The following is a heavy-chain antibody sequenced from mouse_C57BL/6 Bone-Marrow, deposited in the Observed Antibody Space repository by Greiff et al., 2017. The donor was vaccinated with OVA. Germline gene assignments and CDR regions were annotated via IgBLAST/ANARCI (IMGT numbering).Heavy chain of an antibody. CDR2: IDPENGDT. J-gene: IGHJ2*01. Sequence: VQLKESGAELVRPGASVTLSCTASGFNIKDDYMHWVKQRPEQGLEWIGWIDPENGDTEYASKFQGKATITADTSSNTAYLQLSSLTSEDTAVYYCTTGLLYYFDYWGQGTTLTVSS. CDR3: TTGLLYYFDY. V-gene: IGHV14-4*01. D-gene: IGHD3-1*01. CDR1: GFNIKDDY.